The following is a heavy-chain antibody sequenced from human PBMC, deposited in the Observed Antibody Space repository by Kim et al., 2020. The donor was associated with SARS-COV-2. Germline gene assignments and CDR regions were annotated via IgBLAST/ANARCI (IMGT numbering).Heavy chain of an antibody. Sequence: GGSLRLSCAASGFTFSSYSMNWVRQAPGKGLEWVSYISSSSSNIYYADSVKGRFTISRDNAKNSLYLQMNSLRDEDTAVYYCARADGSGRYYTPDYSRGMDVWGQETTVTVSS. CDR3: ARADGSGRYYTPDYSRGMDV. CDR2: ISSSSSNI. CDR1: GFTFSSYS. J-gene: IGHJ6*02. D-gene: IGHD3-10*01. V-gene: IGHV3-48*02.